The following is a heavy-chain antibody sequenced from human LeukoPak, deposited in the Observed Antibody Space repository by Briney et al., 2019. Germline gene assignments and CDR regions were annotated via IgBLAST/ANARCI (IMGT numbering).Heavy chain of an antibody. V-gene: IGHV3-23*01. CDR2: ISGSGGST. CDR1: GFTSSSYS. CDR3: AKSRKEVWRLT. Sequence: GGSLRLSCAASGFTSSSYSMNWVRQAPGKGLEWVSAISGSGGSTYYADSVKGRFTISRDNSKNTLYLQMNSLRAEDTAVYYCAKSRKEVWRLTWGQGTMVTVSS. J-gene: IGHJ3*01. D-gene: IGHD3-3*01.